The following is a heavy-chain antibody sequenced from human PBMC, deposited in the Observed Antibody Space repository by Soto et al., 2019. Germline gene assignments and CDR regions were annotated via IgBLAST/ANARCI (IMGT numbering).Heavy chain of an antibody. CDR2: INPNSGGT. V-gene: IGHV1-2*02. Sequence: QVQLVQSGAEVKKPGASVKVSCKASGYTFTGYYMHWVRQAPGQGLEWMGWINPNSGGTNYAQKLQGGVTMTRDTSISTAYMELSRLRSDDTAVYYCARGSALDWYFDLWGRGTLVTVSS. J-gene: IGHJ2*01. D-gene: IGHD1-1*01. CDR3: ARGSALDWYFDL. CDR1: GYTFTGYY.